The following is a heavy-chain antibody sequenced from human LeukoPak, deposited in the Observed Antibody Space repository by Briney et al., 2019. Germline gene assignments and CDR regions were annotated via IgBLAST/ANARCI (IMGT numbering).Heavy chain of an antibody. CDR3: AENPIVVVPAAGFYYFDY. CDR2: ISSSSSYI. V-gene: IGHV3-21*04. J-gene: IGHJ4*02. Sequence: GGSLRLSCAASGFTFSSYSMNWVRQAPGKGLEWVSSISSSSSYIYYADSVKGRFTISRDNSKNTLYLQMNSLRAEGTAVYYCAENPIVVVPAAGFYYFDYWGQGTLVTVSS. D-gene: IGHD2-2*01. CDR1: GFTFSSYS.